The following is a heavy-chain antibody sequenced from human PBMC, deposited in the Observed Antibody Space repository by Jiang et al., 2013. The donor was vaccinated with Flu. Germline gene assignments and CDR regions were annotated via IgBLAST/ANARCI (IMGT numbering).Heavy chain of an antibody. CDR2: INTNTGNP. CDR3: ARDQGLGISDDAFDI. D-gene: IGHD7-27*01. Sequence: KASGYTFTSYAMNWVRQAPGQGLEWMGWINTNTGNPTYAQGFTGRFVFSLDTSVSTAYLQISSLKAEDTAVYYCARDQGLGISDDAFDIWGQGTMVTVSS. V-gene: IGHV7-4-1*02. J-gene: IGHJ3*02. CDR1: GYTFTSYA.